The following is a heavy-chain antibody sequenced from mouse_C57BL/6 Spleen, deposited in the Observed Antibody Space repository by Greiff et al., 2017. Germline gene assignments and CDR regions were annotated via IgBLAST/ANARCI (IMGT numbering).Heavy chain of an antibody. V-gene: IGHV1-9*01. CDR3: ARDYGSRGPKAMDY. J-gene: IGHJ4*01. CDR1: GYTFTGYW. D-gene: IGHD1-1*01. Sequence: QVQLQQSGAELMKPGASVKLSCKATGYTFTGYWIEWVKQRPGHGLEWIGEILPGSGSTNYNAKFKGKATFTADTSSNTAYMPLSSLTTEDSAIYYCARDYGSRGPKAMDYWGQGTSVTVSS. CDR2: ILPGSGST.